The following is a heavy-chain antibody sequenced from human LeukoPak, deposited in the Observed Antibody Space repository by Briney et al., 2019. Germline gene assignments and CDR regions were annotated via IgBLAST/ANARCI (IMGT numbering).Heavy chain of an antibody. D-gene: IGHD3-22*01. Sequence: PGGSLRLSCAASGFTVSSSYMSWVRQAPGKGLEWVSVIYSGGSTYYADSVKGRFTISRDNSKNTLYLQMNSLRAEDTAVYYCARVSDSSGYRDDAFDIWGQGTMVTVSS. CDR1: GFTVSSSY. CDR2: IYSGGST. V-gene: IGHV3-66*02. CDR3: ARVSDSSGYRDDAFDI. J-gene: IGHJ3*02.